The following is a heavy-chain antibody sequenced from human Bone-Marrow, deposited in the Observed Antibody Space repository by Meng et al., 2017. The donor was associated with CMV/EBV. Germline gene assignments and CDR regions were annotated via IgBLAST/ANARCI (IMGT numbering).Heavy chain of an antibody. J-gene: IGHJ4*02. CDR2: INSDGSST. CDR1: GFSFTTYW. CDR3: ARVSCSSTSCYFDY. Sequence: GGSLRRSCVASGFSFTTYWMHWVRQVPGKGLVWVSRINSDGSSTSYADSVKGRFTISRDNAKNTLYLQMNSLRAEDTAVYYCARVSCSSTSCYFDYWGQGTLVYVSS. D-gene: IGHD2-2*01. V-gene: IGHV3-74*01.